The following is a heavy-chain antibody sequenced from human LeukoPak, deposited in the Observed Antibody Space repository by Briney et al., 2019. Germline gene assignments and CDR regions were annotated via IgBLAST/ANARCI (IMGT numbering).Heavy chain of an antibody. CDR3: VRDRDFYAMDY. Sequence: GGSLRLSCAASGFTFSGYWMGWVRQAPGKGLEWVANIGKDASGKNYLDSVKGRFFISRDNAKNSLSLQMSSLRAEDTAVYYCVRDRDFYAMDYWGQGTLVTVSS. V-gene: IGHV3-7*01. CDR1: GFTFSGYW. CDR2: IGKDASGK. D-gene: IGHD2-2*01. J-gene: IGHJ4*02.